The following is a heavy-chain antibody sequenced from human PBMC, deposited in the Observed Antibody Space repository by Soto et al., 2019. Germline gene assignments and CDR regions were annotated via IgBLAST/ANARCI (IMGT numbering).Heavy chain of an antibody. J-gene: IGHJ4*02. CDR3: ARSQGDRVVDY. CDR2: ITTSSNI. Sequence: GGSLRLSCAASGFTFSDYYMSWIRQAPGKGLEWVSYITTSSNIYSADSVKGRFTISRDNAKNSLYLQMNSLRAEDTAVYYCARSQGDRVVDYWSQGALVTVSS. V-gene: IGHV3-11*01. CDR1: GFTFSDYY. D-gene: IGHD2-21*01.